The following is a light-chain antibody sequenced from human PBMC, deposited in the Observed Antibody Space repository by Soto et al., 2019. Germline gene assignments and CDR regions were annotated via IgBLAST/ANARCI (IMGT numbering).Light chain of an antibody. Sequence: QSVLTQPPSASGSPGQSVTISCTGTSSDVGGYNYVSWYQQPPGKAPKLMIYEVSKRPSGVPDRFSGSSSGNTASLTVSGLQAEDEADYYCSSYAGSNNLVFGGGTKLTVL. CDR2: EVS. V-gene: IGLV2-8*01. CDR3: SSYAGSNNLV. J-gene: IGLJ2*01. CDR1: SSDVGGYNY.